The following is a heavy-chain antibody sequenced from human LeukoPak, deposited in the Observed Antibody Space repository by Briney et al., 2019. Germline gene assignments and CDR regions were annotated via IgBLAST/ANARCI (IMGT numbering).Heavy chain of an antibody. J-gene: IGHJ4*02. CDR1: GFTFSNFW. CDR2: IKQDETEK. V-gene: IGHV3-7*03. D-gene: IGHD1-1*01. Sequence: GGSLRLSCTASGFTFSNFWMGWVRQAPGKGLEWVANIKQDETEKFYLGSVKDRFTISRDNAKNSLYLQMNSLRVEDTALYYCAKDGTVHYYFDYWGQGTLVTVSS. CDR3: AKDGTVHYYFDY.